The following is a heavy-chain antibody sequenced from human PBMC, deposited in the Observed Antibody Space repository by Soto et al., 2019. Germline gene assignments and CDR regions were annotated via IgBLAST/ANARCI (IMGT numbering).Heavy chain of an antibody. CDR2: ISSSSTGM. CDR3: TRAGRGAVVVVDLGYFYYGMDV. J-gene: IGHJ6*02. V-gene: IGHV3-48*02. Sequence: PGGSLRLSCAASGFTFSSYSMKWVRQAPGKGLEWVSHISSSSTGMYYADSVKGRFIVSGDNAKNSLYLQMNNLRDEDTAVYYCTRAGRGAVVVVDLGYFYYGMDVWGQGTTVTVSS. CDR1: GFTFSSYS. D-gene: IGHD2-21*01.